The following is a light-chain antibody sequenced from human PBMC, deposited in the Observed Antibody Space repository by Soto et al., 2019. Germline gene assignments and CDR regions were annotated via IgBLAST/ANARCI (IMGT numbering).Light chain of an antibody. CDR1: QSVRSNY. Sequence: EIVVTQSPGTLSLSPGERATLSCRASQSVRSNYLALYQQKPGQAPRLLIYGASSRATGIPDRFSGTGSGTDFTLTISRLEPEDFAVYYCQQYGGSPYTFGQGTKLEIK. V-gene: IGKV3-20*01. CDR3: QQYGGSPYT. CDR2: GAS. J-gene: IGKJ2*01.